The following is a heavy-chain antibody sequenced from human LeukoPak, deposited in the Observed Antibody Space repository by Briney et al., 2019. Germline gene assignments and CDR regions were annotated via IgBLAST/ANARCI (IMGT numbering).Heavy chain of an antibody. V-gene: IGHV3-48*02. CDR3: ARRDPFDY. J-gene: IGHJ4*02. Sequence: PGGSLRLSCASSGFTFSAYHMNWVRQAPGKGLEWISFISSDSGTLYYADSVKGRFTISRDNAANSLYLQMNNLRDEGTAVYYCARRDPFDYWGQGTMVTVSS. CDR2: ISSDSGTL. CDR1: GFTFSAYH.